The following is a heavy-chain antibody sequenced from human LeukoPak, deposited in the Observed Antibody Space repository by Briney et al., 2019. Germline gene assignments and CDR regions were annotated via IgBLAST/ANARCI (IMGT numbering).Heavy chain of an antibody. CDR1: GGSISSRSYY. CDR3: ARHYRGALAGTMGAFDI. V-gene: IGHV4-39*01. J-gene: IGHJ3*02. CDR2: IHYSGST. D-gene: IGHD6-19*01. Sequence: RSETPSLTCTVSGGSISSRSYYCGWVHQPPRKGLEWTGSIHYSGSTYYDASFKSRVTMSVDTSNNQFSLQLSSVTAADTAVYYCARHYRGALAGTMGAFDIWGQGTMVTVSS.